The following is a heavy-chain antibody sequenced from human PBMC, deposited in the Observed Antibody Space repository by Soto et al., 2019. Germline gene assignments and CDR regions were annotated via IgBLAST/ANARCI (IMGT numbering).Heavy chain of an antibody. CDR2: ISGYNGHT. D-gene: IGHD6-6*01. J-gene: IGHJ6*03. CDR1: GYTFRCYG. Sequence: QVQLVQSGAEVKKPGASVKVTCEASGYTFRCYGISWVRQDPGQGLEWMGWISGYNGHTNYAQKFQGRVTMTTDTSTSTAYMELRSLRSNDTAVYYCARTYSASSSLFYFYMDVWGKGTTVTVSS. CDR3: ARTYSASSSLFYFYMDV. V-gene: IGHV1-18*01.